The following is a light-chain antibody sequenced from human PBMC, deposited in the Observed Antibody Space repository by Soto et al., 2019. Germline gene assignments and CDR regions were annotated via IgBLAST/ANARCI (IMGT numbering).Light chain of an antibody. J-gene: IGKJ2*01. CDR2: GAS. Sequence: EIVMTQSPATLSVSPGERTTLSGRASQSVSSNLAWYQQKPGQAPRLLIYGASTSSTGIPARFSGSGSWTEFTLTISSLQSEDLAVYYCQQDNNWPPYTFGQGTKLVIK. CDR1: QSVSSN. V-gene: IGKV3-15*01. CDR3: QQDNNWPPYT.